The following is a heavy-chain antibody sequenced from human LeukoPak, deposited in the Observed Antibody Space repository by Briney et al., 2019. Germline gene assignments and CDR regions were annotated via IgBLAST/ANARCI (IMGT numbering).Heavy chain of an antibody. D-gene: IGHD3-10*02. CDR3: STGIFGAFNM. J-gene: IGHJ3*02. V-gene: IGHV3-15*01. Sequence: EGSLRLSCAASGFTFSNAWMNWVRQAPGKGLEWVGRIKSKSDGGTTDYAAPVKGRFTISRDDSKNTLYLQMNSLKTEDIAVYYCSTGIFGAFNMWGQGTMVTVSP. CDR2: IKSKSDGGTT. CDR1: GFTFSNAW.